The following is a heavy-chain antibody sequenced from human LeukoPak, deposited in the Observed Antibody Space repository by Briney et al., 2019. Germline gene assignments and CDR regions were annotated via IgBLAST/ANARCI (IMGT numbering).Heavy chain of an antibody. V-gene: IGHV1-18*01. D-gene: IGHD2-2*01. CDR2: ISAYNGNT. J-gene: IGHJ4*02. CDR3: ARDLDIVVVPAAPGGY. Sequence: ASVEVSCKASGYTFTSYGISWVRQAPGQGLEWMGWISAYNGNTNYAQKLQGRVTMTTDTSTSTAYMELRSLRSDDTAVYYCARDLDIVVVPAAPGGYWGQGTLVTVSS. CDR1: GYTFTSYG.